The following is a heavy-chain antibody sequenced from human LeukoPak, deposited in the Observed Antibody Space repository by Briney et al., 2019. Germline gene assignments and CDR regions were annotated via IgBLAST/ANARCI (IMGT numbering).Heavy chain of an antibody. CDR2: INSDGSST. V-gene: IGHV3-74*01. CDR1: GFTFGTYA. J-gene: IGHJ4*02. CDR3: ARAGGGFDY. D-gene: IGHD1-26*01. Sequence: GGSLRLSCAASGFTFGTYAMSWVRQGPGKGLVWVSRINSDGSSTSYADSVKGRFTISRDNAKNTLYLQMNSLRAEDTAVYYCARAGGGFDYWGQGTLVTVSS.